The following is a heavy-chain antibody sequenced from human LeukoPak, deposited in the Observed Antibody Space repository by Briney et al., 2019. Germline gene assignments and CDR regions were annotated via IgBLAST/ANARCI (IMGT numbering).Heavy chain of an antibody. CDR3: ARDDPLEMATDY. J-gene: IGHJ4*02. Sequence: PGGSLRLSCAASGFTFSSYSMNWVRQAPGKGLEWVSSISSSSSYIYYADSVKGRFTISRDNAKNSLYLQMNSLRAEDTAVYYCARDDPLEMATDYWGQGTLVTVSS. CDR1: GFTFSSYS. CDR2: ISSSSSYI. D-gene: IGHD5-24*01. V-gene: IGHV3-21*01.